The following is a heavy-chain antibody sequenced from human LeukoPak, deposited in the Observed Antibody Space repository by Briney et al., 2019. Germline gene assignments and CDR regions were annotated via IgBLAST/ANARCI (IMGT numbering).Heavy chain of an antibody. Sequence: ASVKVSCKASGYTFTGYYTHWARQAPGQGLEWMGWINPNSGGTNYAQKFQGRVTMTRDTSISTAYMELSRLRSDDTAVYYCARVRYCSGGSCYWSSDYWGQGTLVTVSS. CDR2: INPNSGGT. J-gene: IGHJ4*02. V-gene: IGHV1-2*02. CDR1: GYTFTGYY. D-gene: IGHD2-15*01. CDR3: ARVRYCSGGSCYWSSDY.